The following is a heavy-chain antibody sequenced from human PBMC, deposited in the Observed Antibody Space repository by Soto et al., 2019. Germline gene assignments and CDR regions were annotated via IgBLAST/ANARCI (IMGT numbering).Heavy chain of an antibody. J-gene: IGHJ4*02. CDR1: DGSFSGYY. CDR2: INHSGST. D-gene: IGHD2-15*01. CDR3: ARGRPSCSGGSCVVGYFDY. V-gene: IGHV4-34*01. Sequence: QVQLKQWGAGLLKPSETLSLTCAVYDGSFSGYYWSWIRQPPGKGLEWIGEINHSGSTNYNPSLMSRVTVSVDTSKNQFSLNLSSVTAADTAVYYCARGRPSCSGGSCVVGYFDYWGQGTLVTVSS.